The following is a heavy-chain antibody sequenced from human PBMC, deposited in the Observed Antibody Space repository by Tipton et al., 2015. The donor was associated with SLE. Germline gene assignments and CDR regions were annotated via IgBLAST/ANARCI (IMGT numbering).Heavy chain of an antibody. Sequence: QLVQSGPKVKPSETLSLICSVSGGSFNTNFWSWIRQPPGKGLEWIGNIYYTGNTFYSPSLKSRVTISVDTSKNQFSLKLSSVTAADTAVYYCARDEYRYDGTGYHLLGHFDYWGQGTLVTVSS. CDR1: GGSFNTNF. CDR2: IYYTGNT. D-gene: IGHD3-22*01. V-gene: IGHV4-39*07. CDR3: ARDEYRYDGTGYHLLGHFDY. J-gene: IGHJ4*02.